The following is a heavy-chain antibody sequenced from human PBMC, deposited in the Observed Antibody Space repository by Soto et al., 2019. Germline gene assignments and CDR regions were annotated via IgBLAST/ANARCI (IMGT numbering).Heavy chain of an antibody. CDR2: ISSHGGNE. Sequence: GGSLRLSCGASGFAFSDDGMVWVPQPPGKGLEWVTTISSHGGNEHYADSVKGRFTVSRDNSKNTVYLQMDSLRDEDTAVYFCTRGGTPYFDCWGQGTQVTVSS. D-gene: IGHD1-1*01. V-gene: IGHV3-30*03. CDR1: GFAFSDDG. CDR3: TRGGTPYFDC. J-gene: IGHJ4*02.